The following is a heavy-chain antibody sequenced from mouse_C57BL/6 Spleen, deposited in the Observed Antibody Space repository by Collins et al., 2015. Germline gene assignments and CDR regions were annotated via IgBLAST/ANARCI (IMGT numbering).Heavy chain of an antibody. CDR3: ARSPIYFGSPWFAY. J-gene: IGHJ3*01. D-gene: IGHD2-1*01. Sequence: DAQLQESGPGLVKPSQSLSLTCTVTGYSITSDHAWNWIRQFPGNKLEWMGYISYSGSTSYNPSLKSRISITRDTSQNQFFLQLNSVTTEDTATYYCARSPIYFGSPWFAYWGQGTLVTVSA. CDR2: ISYSGST. CDR1: GYSITSDHA. V-gene: IGHV3-2*02.